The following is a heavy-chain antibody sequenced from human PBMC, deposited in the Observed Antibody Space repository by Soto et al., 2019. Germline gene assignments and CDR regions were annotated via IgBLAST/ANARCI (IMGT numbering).Heavy chain of an antibody. CDR3: ARERGDIVVVPAAKNFDH. J-gene: IGHJ4*02. Sequence: QVQLVQSGAEVKKPGASVKVSCKASGYTFTSYAMHWVRQAPGQRLEWMGWINAGNGNTKYSQKFQGRVTITRDTSASTAYMELSSLRSEDTAVYYCARERGDIVVVPAAKNFDHWGQGTLVTVSS. CDR1: GYTFTSYA. D-gene: IGHD2-2*01. V-gene: IGHV1-3*01. CDR2: INAGNGNT.